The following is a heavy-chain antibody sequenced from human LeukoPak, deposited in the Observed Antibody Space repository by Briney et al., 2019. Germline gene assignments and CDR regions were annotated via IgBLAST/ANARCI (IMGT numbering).Heavy chain of an antibody. CDR2: INHSGST. CDR3: ARRNSGYEN. Sequence: SETLSLTCAVYGGSFSGYYWSWIRQPPGKGLEWIGEINHSGSTNYNPSLKSRVTISVDTSKNQFSLKLSSVTAADTAVYYCARRNSGYENWGQGTLVTVSS. J-gene: IGHJ4*02. V-gene: IGHV4-34*01. CDR1: GGSFSGYY. D-gene: IGHD5-12*01.